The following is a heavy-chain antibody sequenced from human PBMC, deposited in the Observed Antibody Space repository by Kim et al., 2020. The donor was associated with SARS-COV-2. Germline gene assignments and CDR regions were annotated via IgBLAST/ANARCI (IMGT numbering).Heavy chain of an antibody. D-gene: IGHD1-1*01. CDR1: GYIFTGDA. V-gene: IGHV7-4-1*02. J-gene: IGHJ4*02. CDR3: ARDRLSGHGDYFDY. Sequence: ASVKVSCKASGYIFTGDAINWVRQGPGQGLEWMGWINTHSGNSIYAQDFTGRFVFSSDSSVSTAYLQITSLQADDTTVYYCARDRLSGHGDYFDYWCQGT. CDR2: INTHSGNS.